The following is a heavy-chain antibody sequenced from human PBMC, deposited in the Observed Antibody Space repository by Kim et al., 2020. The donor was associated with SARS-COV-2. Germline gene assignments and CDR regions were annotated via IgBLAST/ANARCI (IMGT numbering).Heavy chain of an antibody. Sequence: TPSLKSRVTISIDASKSQVSLKLSSVTAADTAVYYCARGGYTSSWYYFDSWGQGTLVTVSS. CDR3: ARGGYTSSWYYFDS. J-gene: IGHJ4*02. D-gene: IGHD6-13*01. V-gene: IGHV4-59*09.